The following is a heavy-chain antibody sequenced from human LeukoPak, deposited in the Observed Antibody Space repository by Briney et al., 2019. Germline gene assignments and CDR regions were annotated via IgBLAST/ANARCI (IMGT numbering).Heavy chain of an antibody. J-gene: IGHJ4*02. CDR1: GFTFSSYW. Sequence: GGSLRLSCAASGFTFSSYWMSWVRQAPGKGLEWVANIKEDGSEKYYVGSVKGRFTISRDNAKNSLYLEVNSLRAEDTAVYYCGRVAYGNYVWGQGALVTVSS. V-gene: IGHV3-7*05. D-gene: IGHD4-11*01. CDR2: IKEDGSEK. CDR3: GRVAYGNYV.